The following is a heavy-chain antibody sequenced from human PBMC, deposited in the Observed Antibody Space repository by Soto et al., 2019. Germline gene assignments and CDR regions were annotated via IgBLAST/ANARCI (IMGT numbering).Heavy chain of an antibody. CDR1: GFTFGSHD. V-gene: IGHV3-30*18. Sequence: GGSLRLSCAASGFTFGSHDMHWVRQAPGKGLEWVAVMAVTSFGSSNEYYADSVKGRFTISIDNSKNTLYLQMNSLRAEDTAVYYCAKVSVGYSYGFESYYYYGMDVWGQGTTVTVSS. D-gene: IGHD5-18*01. CDR3: AKVSVGYSYGFESYYYYGMDV. CDR2: MAVTSFGSSNE. J-gene: IGHJ6*02.